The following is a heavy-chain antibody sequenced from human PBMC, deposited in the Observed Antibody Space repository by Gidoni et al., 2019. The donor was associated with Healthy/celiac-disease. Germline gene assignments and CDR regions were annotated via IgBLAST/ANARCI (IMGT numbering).Heavy chain of an antibody. V-gene: IGHV3-30-3*01. CDR2: ISYDGSNK. CDR3: ARGELLLL. J-gene: IGHJ4*02. D-gene: IGHD1-26*01. Sequence: QVQLVESGGGVVQPGRSLRLSCAASGFTFSSYAMHWVRQAPGKGLEWVAVISYDGSNKYYADSVKGRFTISRDNSKNTLYLQMNSLRAEDTAVYYCARGELLLLWGQGTLVTVSS. CDR1: GFTFSSYA.